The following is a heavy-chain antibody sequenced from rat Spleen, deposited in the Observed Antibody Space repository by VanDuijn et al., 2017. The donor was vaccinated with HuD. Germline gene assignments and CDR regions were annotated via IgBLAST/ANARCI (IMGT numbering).Heavy chain of an antibody. CDR3: VRQDTSGYSNWLAY. CDR1: GFTFSNFD. Sequence: EVQLVESGGGLVRPGGSLKLSCSVSGFTFSNFDMAWVRQAPTKGLEWVSSISPSGVTYYRDSVKGRFTISRDNAKSTLSLQMDSLRSEDTATFYCVRQDTSGYSNWLAYWGQGTLVTVSS. D-gene: IGHD4-3*01. CDR2: ISPSGVT. J-gene: IGHJ3*01. V-gene: IGHV5-25*01.